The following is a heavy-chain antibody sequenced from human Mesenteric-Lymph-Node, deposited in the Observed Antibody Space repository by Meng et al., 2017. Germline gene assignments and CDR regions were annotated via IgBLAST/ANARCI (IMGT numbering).Heavy chain of an antibody. V-gene: IGHV6-1*01. CDR1: GDSVFSNSAD. D-gene: IGHD6-19*01. J-gene: IGHJ4*02. Sequence: QLQRPPYGTGLVKTSTTLSLTWAISGDSVFSNSADWNWIRQSPSRGLEWLGSTYYRSKWYNGYAVSVKSRITINPDTSKNQFSLQLNSVTPEDTAMYYCARSGSSGWIDYWGQGTLVTVSS. CDR3: ARSGSSGWIDY. CDR2: TYYRSKWYN.